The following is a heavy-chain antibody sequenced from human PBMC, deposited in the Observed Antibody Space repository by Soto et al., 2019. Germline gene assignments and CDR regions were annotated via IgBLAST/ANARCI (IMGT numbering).Heavy chain of an antibody. CDR1: GFTFSNFW. Sequence: EVQLVESGGGLVHPGGSLRLSCGASGFTFSNFWMHWGRQVPGEGMVWVSRINGDGSFTRFADSVKGRFTISRDNAKNTLYLKMNSLRVDDTAVYYCARVGGGSGNFDYWGQGTLVTVSS. D-gene: IGHD3-10*01. V-gene: IGHV3-74*01. J-gene: IGHJ4*02. CDR2: INGDGSFT. CDR3: ARVGGGSGNFDY.